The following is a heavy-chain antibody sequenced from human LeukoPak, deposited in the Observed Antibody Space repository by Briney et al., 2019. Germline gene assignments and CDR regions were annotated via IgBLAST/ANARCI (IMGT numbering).Heavy chain of an antibody. V-gene: IGHV4-59*12. CDR1: GGSISSYY. D-gene: IGHD6-19*01. CDR2: IYYSGST. CDR3: ARLYSSGHHFDY. J-gene: IGHJ4*02. Sequence: PSETLSLTCTVSGGSISSYYWSWIRQPPGKGLEWIGYIYYSGSTNYNPSLKSRVTMSVDTSKNQFSLKLSSVTAADTAVYYCARLYSSGHHFDYWGQGTLVTVSS.